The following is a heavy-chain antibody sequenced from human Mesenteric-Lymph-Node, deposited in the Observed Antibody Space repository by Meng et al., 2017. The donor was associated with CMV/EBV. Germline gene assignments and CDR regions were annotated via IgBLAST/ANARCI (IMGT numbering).Heavy chain of an antibody. CDR1: TFTFSDYG. V-gene: IGHV3-30*03. Sequence: GGSLRLSCTASTFTFSDYGMHWVRQAPGKGLELVALISYDGNNKYYGDSVKGRFTISRDNSRNTVYLQMNSLRVEDTGVYYCATFLVVILDFWGQGTLVTVSS. CDR3: ATFLVVILDF. D-gene: IGHD2-15*01. J-gene: IGHJ4*02. CDR2: ISYDGNNK.